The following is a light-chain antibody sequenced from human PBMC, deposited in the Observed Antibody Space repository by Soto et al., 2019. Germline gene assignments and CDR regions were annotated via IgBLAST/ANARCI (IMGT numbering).Light chain of an antibody. J-gene: IGLJ1*01. CDR3: QSFDSSLSAYV. CDR2: GNN. V-gene: IGLV1-40*01. CDR1: SSNIGAGRD. Sequence: QSVLKQPPSVSGAPGQRVTISCTGSSSNIGAGRDVHWYQQLPGTAPRLLIYGNNNRPSWVPDRFSASKSGTSASLAITGLQAEDEADFYCQSFDSSLSAYVFGTGTKLTVL.